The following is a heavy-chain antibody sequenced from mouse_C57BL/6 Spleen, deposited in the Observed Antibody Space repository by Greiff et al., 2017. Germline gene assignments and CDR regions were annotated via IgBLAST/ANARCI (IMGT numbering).Heavy chain of an antibody. D-gene: IGHD1-1*01. CDR2: INYDGSST. CDR1: GFTFSDYY. CDR3: ARVLGSSYGYFDV. J-gene: IGHJ1*03. Sequence: EVMLVESEGGLVQPGSSMKLSCTASGFTFSDYYMAWVRQVPEKGLEWVANINYDGSSTYYLDSLKSRFIISRDNAKNILYLQMSSLKSEDTATYYCARVLGSSYGYFDVWGTGTTVTVSS. V-gene: IGHV5-16*01.